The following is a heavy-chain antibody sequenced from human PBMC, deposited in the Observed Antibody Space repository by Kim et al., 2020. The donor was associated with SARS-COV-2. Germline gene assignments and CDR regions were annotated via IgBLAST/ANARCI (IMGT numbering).Heavy chain of an antibody. CDR2: ISSSSSYI. V-gene: IGHV3-21*01. J-gene: IGHJ6*02. D-gene: IGHD6-19*01. CDR3: ARASSGWYWYYYGMDV. Sequence: GGSLRLSCAASGFTFSSYSMNWVRQAPGKGLEWVSSISSSSSYIYYTDSVKGRFTISRDNAKNSLYLQMNSLRAEDTAVYYCARASSGWYWYYYGMDVWGQETTVTVSS. CDR1: GFTFSSYS.